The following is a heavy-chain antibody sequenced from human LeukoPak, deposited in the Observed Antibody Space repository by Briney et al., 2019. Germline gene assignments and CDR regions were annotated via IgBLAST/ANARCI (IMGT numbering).Heavy chain of an antibody. V-gene: IGHV4-30-2*04. CDR3: ARGDYYGSGSRYFDY. J-gene: IGHJ4*02. CDR2: FYHSGIT. Sequence: YFYHSGITYYNPSLKSRVTISVDTSKNQFSLKLSSVTAADTAVYYCARGDYYGSGSRYFDYWGQGTLVTVSS. D-gene: IGHD3-10*01.